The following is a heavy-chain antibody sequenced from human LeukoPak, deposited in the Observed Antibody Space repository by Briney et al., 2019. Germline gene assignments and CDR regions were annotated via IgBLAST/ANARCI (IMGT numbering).Heavy chain of an antibody. D-gene: IGHD6-13*01. Sequence: GGSLRLSCAASGFTFSSYWMSWVRQAPGKGLEWVANIKQDGSEKYYVDSVKGRFTISRDNAKNSLYLQMNSLRAEDTALYYCAKDKWIAASGHSDVFDIWGQGTMVSVSS. CDR1: GFTFSSYW. V-gene: IGHV3-7*03. CDR3: AKDKWIAASGHSDVFDI. CDR2: IKQDGSEK. J-gene: IGHJ3*02.